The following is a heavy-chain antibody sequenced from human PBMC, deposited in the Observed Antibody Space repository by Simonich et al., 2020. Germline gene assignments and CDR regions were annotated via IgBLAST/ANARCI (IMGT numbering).Heavy chain of an antibody. CDR1: GFTFSSYG. Sequence: QVQLVESGGGVVQTGRSLRLSCAASGFTFSSYGIHWVRQAPGKGVEWVAVIWYDGSSKYYADSVKSRFTISRDNSKNTLYLQMNSLRAEDTAVYYCARDSPRSYYFDYWGQGTLVTVSS. V-gene: IGHV3-33*01. D-gene: IGHD1-26*01. J-gene: IGHJ4*02. CDR2: IWYDGSSK. CDR3: ARDSPRSYYFDY.